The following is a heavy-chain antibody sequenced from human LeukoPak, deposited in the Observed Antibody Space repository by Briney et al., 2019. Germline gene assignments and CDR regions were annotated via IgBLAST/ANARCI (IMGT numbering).Heavy chain of an antibody. CDR2: IYSGGST. V-gene: IGHV3-66*01. Sequence: PGRSLRLSCAASGFTVSSNYMNWVRQAPGKGLEWVSVIYSGGSTYYADSVKGRFTISRDNSQNTLYLQMNNLRAEDTAVYYCARAGNIGLYSFDDWGQGTLVTVSS. CDR3: ARAGNIGLYSFDD. CDR1: GFTVSSNY. D-gene: IGHD2-8*01. J-gene: IGHJ4*02.